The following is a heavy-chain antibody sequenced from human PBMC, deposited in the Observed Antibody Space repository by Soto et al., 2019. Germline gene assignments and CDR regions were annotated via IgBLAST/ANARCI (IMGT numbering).Heavy chain of an antibody. J-gene: IGHJ6*02. Sequence: QVQLVDSGGGVVQPGRSLRLSCAASGFIFSTYAMHWVRQAPGKGLEWVAVISYDGTNKYYADSVKGRFTISRDNSKNTLYLHMNSLRTEDTAIYYCARPGSGYDVLTGQYFYYYHAVDVWGQGTTVTVSS. CDR1: GFIFSTYA. CDR3: ARPGSGYDVLTGQYFYYYHAVDV. CDR2: ISYDGTNK. D-gene: IGHD3-9*01. V-gene: IGHV3-30-3*01.